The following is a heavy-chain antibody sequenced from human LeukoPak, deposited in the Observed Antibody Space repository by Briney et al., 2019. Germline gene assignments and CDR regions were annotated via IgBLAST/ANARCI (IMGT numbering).Heavy chain of an antibody. CDR1: GFTFTTHA. CDR3: ARDGDTAVRGVNFDY. D-gene: IGHD3-10*01. CDR2: MSYDGNNK. J-gene: IGHJ4*02. V-gene: IGHV3-30-3*01. Sequence: GRSLRLSCAASGFTFTTHAIHWVRQAPGKGLEWVAVMSYDGNNKYYADSVKGRFTISRDNSKNTLYLQMNSLITDDTAVYYCARDGDTAVRGVNFDYWGQGTLDTVSS.